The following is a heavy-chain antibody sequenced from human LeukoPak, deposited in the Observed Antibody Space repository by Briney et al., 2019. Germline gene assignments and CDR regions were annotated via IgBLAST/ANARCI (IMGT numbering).Heavy chain of an antibody. V-gene: IGHV1-46*01. D-gene: IGHD3-16*01. J-gene: IGHJ5*02. CDR1: GYTFTSYY. CDR3: ARGDQIRNWFDP. Sequence: ASVKVSCKASGYTFTSYYMHWVRQAPGQGLEWMGLINPSGGSTSYAQKFQGRVTMTTDTSTSTAYMELRSLRSDDTAVYYCARGDQIRNWFDPWGQGTLVTVSS. CDR2: INPSGGST.